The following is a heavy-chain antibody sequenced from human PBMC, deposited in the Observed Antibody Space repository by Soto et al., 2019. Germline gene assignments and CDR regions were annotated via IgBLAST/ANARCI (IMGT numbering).Heavy chain of an antibody. Sequence: ASEKVSGKAAGYTFSCYAVPWARQAPGQRLEWMGWINAGNGNTKYSQKFQGRVTITRDTSASTAYMELSSLRSEDTAVYYCARDLGGWPDYWGQGTLVTVSS. J-gene: IGHJ4*02. CDR1: GYTFSCYA. CDR2: INAGNGNT. D-gene: IGHD2-15*01. V-gene: IGHV1-3*01. CDR3: ARDLGGWPDY.